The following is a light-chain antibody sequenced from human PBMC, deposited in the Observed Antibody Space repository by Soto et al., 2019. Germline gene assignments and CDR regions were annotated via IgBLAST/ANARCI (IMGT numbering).Light chain of an antibody. CDR1: QSVSSD. CDR3: QHYNNWPIT. Sequence: EIVLTQSPGTLSLSPGARATLSCRASQSVSSDLAWYQQKPGQAPRLIIYGTSTRATGVPARFSGSGSGTDFTLTISSLQAADFAVYHCQHYNNWPITFGQGTRLEIK. V-gene: IGKV3-15*01. CDR2: GTS. J-gene: IGKJ5*01.